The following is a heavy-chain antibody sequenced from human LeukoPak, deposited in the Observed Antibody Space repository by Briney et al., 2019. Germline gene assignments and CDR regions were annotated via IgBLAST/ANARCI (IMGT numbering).Heavy chain of an antibody. CDR1: GFTFSNYS. CDR2: ISTSSSYI. J-gene: IGHJ4*02. CDR3: ARNRGDPSYFDY. V-gene: IGHV3-21*01. Sequence: GGSLRLSCAGSGFTFSNYSMNWVRQAPGKGLEWVSSISTSSSYIYYADSVKGRFTISRNNPKNSLYLQMNSLRAEDTAVYYCARNRGDPSYFDYWGQGTLVTVSS. D-gene: IGHD4-17*01.